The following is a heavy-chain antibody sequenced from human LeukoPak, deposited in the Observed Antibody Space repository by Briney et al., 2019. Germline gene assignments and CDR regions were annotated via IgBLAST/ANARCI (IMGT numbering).Heavy chain of an antibody. CDR2: INHSGST. Sequence: SETLSLTCTVSGGSISSDSYFWGWNRQPPGKGLEWIGEINHSGSTNYNPSLKSRVTISVDTSRNQFSLKLSSVTAADTAVYYCARGVHSSSTSYYYYYGMDVWGQGTTVTVSS. CDR3: ARGVHSSSTSYYYYYGMDV. CDR1: GGSISSDSYF. D-gene: IGHD2-2*01. J-gene: IGHJ6*02. V-gene: IGHV4-39*07.